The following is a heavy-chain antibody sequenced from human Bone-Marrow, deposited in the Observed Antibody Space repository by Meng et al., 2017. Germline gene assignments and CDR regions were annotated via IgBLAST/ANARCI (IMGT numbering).Heavy chain of an antibody. J-gene: IGHJ6*02. CDR2: MNPNSGNT. CDR1: GYTFTSYD. V-gene: IGHV1-8*01. D-gene: IGHD2-15*01. Sequence: ASVKVSCKASGYTFTSYDINWVRQATGQGREWMGWMNPNSGNTGYAQKFQGRVTMTRNTSISTAYMELSSLRSEDTAVYYCARALRAVVVVAATPDYYYYGMDVWGQGTTVTVSS. CDR3: ARALRAVVVVAATPDYYYYGMDV.